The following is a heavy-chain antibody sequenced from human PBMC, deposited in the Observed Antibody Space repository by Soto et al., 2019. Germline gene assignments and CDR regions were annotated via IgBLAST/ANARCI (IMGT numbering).Heavy chain of an antibody. CDR1: GYTFTGYG. CDR3: ATSGVTIFGVVINFSMDV. CDR2: ISAYNGNT. Sequence: ASVKVSCKASGYTFTGYGISWVRQAPGQGLEWMGWISAYNGNTNYAQKLQGRVTMTTDTSTSTAYMELRSLRSDDTAVYYCATSGVTIFGVVINFSMDVWGQGTTVTVSS. D-gene: IGHD3-3*01. V-gene: IGHV1-18*01. J-gene: IGHJ6*02.